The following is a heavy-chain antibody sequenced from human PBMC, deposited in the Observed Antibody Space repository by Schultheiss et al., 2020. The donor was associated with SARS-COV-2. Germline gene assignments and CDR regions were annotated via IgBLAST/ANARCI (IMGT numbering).Heavy chain of an antibody. V-gene: IGHV4-38-2*01. CDR3: ATIDYHYAMDV. D-gene: IGHD3-16*02. CDR1: GYSISSGYY. CDR2: IYHSGNT. Sequence: SQTLSLTCAVSGYSISSGYYWGWIRQPPGKGLEWIGSIYHSGNTNYNVSLESRVTISIDKSKDQFSLKVTSVTAADTAIYYCATIDYHYAMDVWGQGTTVTVSS. J-gene: IGHJ6*02.